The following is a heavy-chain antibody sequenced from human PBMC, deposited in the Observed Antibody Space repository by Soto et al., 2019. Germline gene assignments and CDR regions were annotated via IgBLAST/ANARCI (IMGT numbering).Heavy chain of an antibody. V-gene: IGHV4-30-4*01. Sequence: KASETLSLTCTVSGGSISSGDYYWSWIRQPPGKGLEWIGYIYYSGSTYYNPSLKSRVTISLDTSKNQFSLKLSSVTAADTAVYYCARIPATTVTIDYWGQGTLVTVSS. CDR1: GGSISSGDYY. CDR2: IYYSGST. D-gene: IGHD4-17*01. J-gene: IGHJ4*02. CDR3: ARIPATTVTIDY.